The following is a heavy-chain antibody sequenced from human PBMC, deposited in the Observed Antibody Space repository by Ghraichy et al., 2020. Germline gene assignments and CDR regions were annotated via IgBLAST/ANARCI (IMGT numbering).Heavy chain of an antibody. Sequence: SLNISCAASGFTFDDYAMHWVRQAPGRGLEWVSGISWNSGSIGYADSVKGRFTISRDNAKNSLYLQMNSLRAEDTALYYCARVTTLKNFDYWGQGTLVTVSS. J-gene: IGHJ4*02. D-gene: IGHD2-21*02. CDR3: ARVTTLKNFDY. CDR1: GFTFDDYA. V-gene: IGHV3-9*01. CDR2: ISWNSGSI.